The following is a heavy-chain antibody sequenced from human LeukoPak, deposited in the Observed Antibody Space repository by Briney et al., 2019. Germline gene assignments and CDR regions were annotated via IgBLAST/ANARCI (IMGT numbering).Heavy chain of an antibody. Sequence: GGSLRLSCAASGFSFRRYYMSWVRQAPGKGLEWVSVLFSGGDTYYADSVKDRFSISTDNSWQTLFLRMNSLRADDTAVYYCARQGFDSGFDYWGHGTKVTVSS. CDR3: ARQGFDSGFDY. CDR2: LFSGGDT. J-gene: IGHJ4*01. V-gene: IGHV3-66*04. D-gene: IGHD2-15*01. CDR1: GFSFRRYY.